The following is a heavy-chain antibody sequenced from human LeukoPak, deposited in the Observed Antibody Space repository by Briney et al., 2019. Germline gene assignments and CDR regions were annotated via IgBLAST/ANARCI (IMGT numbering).Heavy chain of an antibody. J-gene: IGHJ3*02. Sequence: SETLSLTCAVYVGSFSGYYWSRIRQPPGKGLEWIGEINHSGSTNYNPSLNSRVTISVDTSNNQFSLKLSSVTGADTAVYYCARVPLGILRHPGNAFDIWGQGTMVTVSS. CDR2: INHSGST. CDR1: VGSFSGYY. D-gene: IGHD4-17*01. V-gene: IGHV4-34*01. CDR3: ARVPLGILRHPGNAFDI.